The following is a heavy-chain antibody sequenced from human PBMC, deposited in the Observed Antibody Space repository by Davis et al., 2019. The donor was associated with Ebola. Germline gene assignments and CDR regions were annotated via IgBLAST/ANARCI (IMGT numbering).Heavy chain of an antibody. V-gene: IGHV1-2*02. CDR3: ARSSAYYLYYFGY. Sequence: VKVSCKASGYTFSGYYMHWVRQAPGQGLEWMGWINPDSGGTNYAQKFQGRVTMTRDTSISTAYMELSRLRSDDTAVYYCARSSAYYLYYFGYWGQGTLVIVSS. J-gene: IGHJ4*02. CDR1: GYTFSGYY. D-gene: IGHD3-22*01. CDR2: INPDSGGT.